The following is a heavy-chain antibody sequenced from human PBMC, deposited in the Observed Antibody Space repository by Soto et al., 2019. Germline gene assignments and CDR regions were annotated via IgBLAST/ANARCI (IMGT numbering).Heavy chain of an antibody. CDR2: IYYSGST. D-gene: IGHD6-13*01. CDR3: ARHGSSSWSDYYYYGMDV. Sequence: SETLSLTCTVSGGSISSYYWSWIRQPPGKGLEWIGYIYYSGSTNYNPSLKSRVTISVDTSKNQFSLKLSSVTAADTAVYYCARHGSSSWSDYYYYGMDVWGQGTTVTVSS. CDR1: GGSISSYY. V-gene: IGHV4-59*08. J-gene: IGHJ6*02.